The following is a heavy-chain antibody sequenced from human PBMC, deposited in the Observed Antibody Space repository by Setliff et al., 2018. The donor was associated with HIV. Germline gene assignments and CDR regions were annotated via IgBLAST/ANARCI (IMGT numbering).Heavy chain of an antibody. CDR2: IHHTGST. V-gene: IGHV4-59*02. CDR1: DDSVSTFY. Sequence: SETLFLTCTVSDDSVSTFYWNWIRQPPGKGLEWIGFIHHTGSTVSNTSLKSRVTILMDLSRNQLSLPLASVTTADTAVYFCAPGEGVASTYYHDWGQGTQVTVSS. CDR3: APGEGVASTYYHD. J-gene: IGHJ4*01. D-gene: IGHD3-3*01.